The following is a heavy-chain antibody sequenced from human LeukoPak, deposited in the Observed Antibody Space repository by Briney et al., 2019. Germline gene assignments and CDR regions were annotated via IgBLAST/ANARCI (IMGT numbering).Heavy chain of an antibody. Sequence: GGSLRLSCAPSGFTFSSYWMHWVRQAPGKGLVWVSRINTDGSTITYADSVKGRFTISRDNAKNTLYLQMNSLRGEDTAVYYCAKAPAYDYGDYWGQGTLVTVSS. V-gene: IGHV3-74*01. CDR1: GFTFSSYW. J-gene: IGHJ4*02. D-gene: IGHD3-16*01. CDR2: INTDGSTI. CDR3: AKAPAYDYGDY.